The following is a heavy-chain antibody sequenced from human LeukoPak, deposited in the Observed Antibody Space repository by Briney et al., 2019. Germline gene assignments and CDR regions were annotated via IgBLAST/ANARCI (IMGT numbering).Heavy chain of an antibody. CDR3: AKDLVRYCSGGSCYY. V-gene: IGHV3-48*03. CDR2: ISSSGNNV. CDR1: GFTFSIYE. Sequence: PGGSLRLSCAASGFTFSIYEMNWVRQAPGKGLEWVSYISSSGNNVKYADSVKGRFTISRDNAKNSLYLQMNSLRAEDTAVYYCAKDLVRYCSGGSCYYWGQGTLVTVSS. D-gene: IGHD2-15*01. J-gene: IGHJ4*02.